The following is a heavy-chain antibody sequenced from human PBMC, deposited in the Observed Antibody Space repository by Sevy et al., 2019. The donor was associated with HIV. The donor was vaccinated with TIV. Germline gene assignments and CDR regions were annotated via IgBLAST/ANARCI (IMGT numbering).Heavy chain of an antibody. D-gene: IGHD3-3*02. CDR1: GYSFTNYG. V-gene: IGHV1-18*01. Sequence: ASVKVSCKASGYSFTNYGIGWVRQAPGQGLEWMGWISGNNGYTNYAQNFQGRVTMTTDTSTSTAYMELRSLRSDDTAIYYCAKEGKNIRSGFDPWGQGTLVTVSS. CDR3: AKEGKNIRSGFDP. CDR2: ISGNNGYT. J-gene: IGHJ5*02.